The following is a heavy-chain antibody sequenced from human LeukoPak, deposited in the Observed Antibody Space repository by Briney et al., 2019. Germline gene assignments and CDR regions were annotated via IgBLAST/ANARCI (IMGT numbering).Heavy chain of an antibody. CDR3: ARVRAIWGSYRYRYYFDY. CDR2: INHSGST. CDR1: GGSFSGYY. J-gene: IGHJ4*02. V-gene: IGHV4-34*01. Sequence: SETLSLTCAVYGGSFSGYYWSWIRQPPGKGLEWIGEINHSGSTNYNPSLKSRVTISVDTSKNQFSLKLSSVTAADTAVYYWARVRAIWGSYRYRYYFDYWGQGTLVTVSS. D-gene: IGHD3-16*02.